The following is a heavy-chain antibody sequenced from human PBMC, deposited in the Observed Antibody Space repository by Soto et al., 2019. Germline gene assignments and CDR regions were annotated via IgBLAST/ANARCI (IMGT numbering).Heavy chain of an antibody. Sequence: SGPTLVNPTQTLTLTCTFSGFSLSTSGVGVGWIRQPPGKALEWLALIYWNDDKRYSPSLKSRLTITKGTSKNQVVLTMTNMDPVDTATYYCAHRPSGWYLVDYWGQGTLVTVSS. CDR2: IYWNDDK. CDR1: GFSLSTSGVG. D-gene: IGHD6-19*01. CDR3: AHRPSGWYLVDY. J-gene: IGHJ4*02. V-gene: IGHV2-5*01.